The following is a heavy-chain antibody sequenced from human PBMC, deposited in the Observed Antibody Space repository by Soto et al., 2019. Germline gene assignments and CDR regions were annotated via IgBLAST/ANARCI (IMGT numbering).Heavy chain of an antibody. CDR2: VYYSGST. CDR1: GDSITWTSCY. J-gene: IGHJ5*02. Sequence: PSETLSLTCTLSGDSITWTSCYWGWIRQPPGKGLEWVGDVYYSGSTYYNPSLKSRLTMSIDTSKGQFSLKMSSVTAADTGVYYCAGLTSRISAASRGRSNWLDPWCPGTLVTVS. V-gene: IGHV4-39*01. CDR3: AGLTSRISAASRGRSNWLDP. D-gene: IGHD2-15*01.